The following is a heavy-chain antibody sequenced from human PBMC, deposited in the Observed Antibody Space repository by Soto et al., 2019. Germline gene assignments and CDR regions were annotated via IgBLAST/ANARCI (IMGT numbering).Heavy chain of an antibody. J-gene: IGHJ6*02. V-gene: IGHV1-3*01. D-gene: IGHD3-10*01. CDR1: GYTFTNYA. CDR3: ARGGRYYGSGTDYGMDA. Sequence: ASVKVSCKASGYTFTNYAMHWVRQAPGQRLEWMGWINAGSGNTNYAQKFQGRVTMTRDTSANTAYMELSRLRSDDTAVYYCARGGRYYGSGTDYGMDAWGQGTTVTVSS. CDR2: INAGSGNT.